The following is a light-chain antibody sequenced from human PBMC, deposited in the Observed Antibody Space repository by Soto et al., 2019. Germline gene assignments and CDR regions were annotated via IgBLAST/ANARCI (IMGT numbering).Light chain of an antibody. CDR3: QHYNSYSEA. J-gene: IGKJ1*01. V-gene: IGKV3D-15*01. Sequence: PGESATLSCRATRSVSSYLAWYQQKPGQAPRLLIYDASSRPTDIPDRFSGSGSGTDFTLTISSLQPDDFATYYCQHYNSYSEAFGQET. CDR2: DAS. CDR1: RSVSSY.